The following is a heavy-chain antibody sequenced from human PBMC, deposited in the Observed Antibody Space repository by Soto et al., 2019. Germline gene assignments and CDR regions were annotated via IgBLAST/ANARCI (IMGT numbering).Heavy chain of an antibody. J-gene: IGHJ3*02. D-gene: IGHD3-22*01. CDR2: IWYDGSNT. CDR1: GFIFSSYG. CDR3: ARGNYDNSGYYDDAFDI. V-gene: IGHV3-33*01. Sequence: QVQLVESGGGVVQPGRSLRLSCVASGFIFSSYGMHWVRQAPGKGLEWVAVIWYDGSNTYYADSVKGRFTISRDNSKNRLYLQMNSLRAEDTAVYYCARGNYDNSGYYDDAFDIWGQGTMVTVSS.